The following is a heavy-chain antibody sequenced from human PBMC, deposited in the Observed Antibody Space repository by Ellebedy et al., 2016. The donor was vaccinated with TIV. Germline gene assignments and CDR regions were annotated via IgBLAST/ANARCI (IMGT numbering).Heavy chain of an antibody. CDR1: GYTFTSYG. CDR3: ARVLIAVAANHNWFEP. J-gene: IGHJ5*02. CDR2: ISAYNGNT. D-gene: IGHD6-19*01. V-gene: IGHV1-18*01. Sequence: AASVTVSCKASGYTFTSYGISWVRQAPGQGLEWMGWISAYNGNTNYAQKLQGRVTMTTDPSTSTAYMELRSLRSDDTAVYYCARVLIAVAANHNWFEPWGQGTLVTVSS.